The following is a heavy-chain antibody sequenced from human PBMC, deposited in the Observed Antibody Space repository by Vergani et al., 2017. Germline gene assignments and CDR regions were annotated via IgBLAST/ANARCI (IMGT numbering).Heavy chain of an antibody. V-gene: IGHV3-33*08. CDR1: GFTFSSYG. Sequence: QVQLVESGGGVVQPGRSLRLSFASSGFTFSSYGMHWVRQAPGKGLEWVAVIWYDGSNKYYADSVKGRFTISRDNSKNTLYLQMNSLRAEDTAVYYCARTYGSGSYYRGVWSDVWGKGTTVTVSS. J-gene: IGHJ6*03. D-gene: IGHD3-10*01. CDR3: ARTYGSGSYYRGVWSDV. CDR2: IWYDGSNK.